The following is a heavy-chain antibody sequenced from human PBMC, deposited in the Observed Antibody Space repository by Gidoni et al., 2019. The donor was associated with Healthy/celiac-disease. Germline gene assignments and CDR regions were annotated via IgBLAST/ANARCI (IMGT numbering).Heavy chain of an antibody. CDR2: IDPSDSYT. J-gene: IGHJ6*03. D-gene: IGHD2-2*01. Sequence: VQLVQSGAEVKKPGESLRISCKGSGSSFTSYWISWVRQMPGKGLAWMGRIDPSDSYTNYSPSFQGHVNISADKSISTAYLQWSSLKASDTAMYYCARHFTCSSTSCYRRDYYYYMDVWGKGTTVTVSS. CDR1: GSSFTSYW. V-gene: IGHV5-10-1*03. CDR3: ARHFTCSSTSCYRRDYYYYMDV.